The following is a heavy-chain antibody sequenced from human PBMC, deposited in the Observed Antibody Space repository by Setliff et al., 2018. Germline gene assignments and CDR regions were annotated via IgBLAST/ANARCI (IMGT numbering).Heavy chain of an antibody. CDR1: GYTFSNYG. D-gene: IGHD3-3*01. J-gene: IGHJ6*01. Sequence: ASVKGSCKTSGYTFSNYGVSWVRQAPGQGIEWMGWISGYDGNTKYAQNLHGRVTMTTDTSTTTAYMELRSLRSDDTAVYYCARERIYDGLNYNGMDVWGQGTTVTVSS. CDR2: ISGYDGNT. V-gene: IGHV1-18*01. CDR3: ARERIYDGLNYNGMDV.